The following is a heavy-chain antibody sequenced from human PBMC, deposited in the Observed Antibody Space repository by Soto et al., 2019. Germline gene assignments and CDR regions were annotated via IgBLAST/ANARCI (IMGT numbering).Heavy chain of an antibody. CDR2: ISWNSGSI. D-gene: IGHD3-22*01. V-gene: IGHV3-9*01. Sequence: EVQLVESGGGLVQPGRSLRLSCAASGFTFDDYAMHWVRQAPGKGLEWVSGISWNSGSIGYADSVKGRFTISRDNAKNSLYLQMNSLRAEDTALYYCAKALDVVVTTTYFDYWGQGTLVTVSS. CDR1: GFTFDDYA. J-gene: IGHJ4*02. CDR3: AKALDVVVTTTYFDY.